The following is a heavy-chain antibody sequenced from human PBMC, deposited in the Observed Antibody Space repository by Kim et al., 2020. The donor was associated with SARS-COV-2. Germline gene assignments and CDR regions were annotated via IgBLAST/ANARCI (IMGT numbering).Heavy chain of an antibody. CDR2: INPNSGGT. CDR3: ASSITGTTKVGGYYYGMDV. D-gene: IGHD1-7*01. Sequence: ASVKVSCKASGYTFTGYYMHWVRQAPGQGLEWMGRINPNSGGTNYAQKFQGRVTMTRDTSISTAYMELSRLRSDDTAVYYCASSITGTTKVGGYYYGMDVWGQGTTVTVSS. CDR1: GYTFTGYY. J-gene: IGHJ6*02. V-gene: IGHV1-2*06.